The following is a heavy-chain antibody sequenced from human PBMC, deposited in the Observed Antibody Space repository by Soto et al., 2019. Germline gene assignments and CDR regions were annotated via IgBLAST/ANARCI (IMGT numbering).Heavy chain of an antibody. CDR3: ARVRIVGATNWFDP. J-gene: IGHJ5*02. Sequence: SEPLSLTCSVSGGSISSSNWCSCVRPPRSQGLEWIGEIYHSGSTNYNPSLKSRVTISVDKSKNQFSLKLSSVTAADTAVYYCARVRIVGATNWFDPWGQGTLVTVSS. CDR2: IYHSGST. D-gene: IGHD1-26*01. CDR1: GGSISSSNW. V-gene: IGHV4-4*02.